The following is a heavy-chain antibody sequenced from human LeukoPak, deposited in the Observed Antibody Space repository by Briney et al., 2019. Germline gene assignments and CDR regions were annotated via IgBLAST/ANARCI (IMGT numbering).Heavy chain of an antibody. D-gene: IGHD3-22*01. V-gene: IGHV1-69-2*01. CDR2: VDPEDGET. CDR3: ATSPNYYDSSYYDY. Sequence: ASVKISCXVSGYTFTDYYMHWVQQAPGKGLEWMGLVDPEDGETIYAEKFQGRVTITADTSTDTAYMELSSLRSEDTAVYYCATSPNYYDSSYYDYWGQGTLVTVSS. CDR1: GYTFTDYY. J-gene: IGHJ4*02.